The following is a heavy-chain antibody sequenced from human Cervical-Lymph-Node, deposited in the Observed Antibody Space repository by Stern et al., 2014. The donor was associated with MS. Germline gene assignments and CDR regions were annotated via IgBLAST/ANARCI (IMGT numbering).Heavy chain of an antibody. Sequence: VQLVQSGAEVKKPGASVKVSCKVSGYTLIDLSMHWVRQAPSKGLEWMGGYNPKKDETIYAQKFQGRVTMTEDTSTDTAFMEVSSLRTDDTAVYYCATLPIMFRGPTPHYSMDVWGQGTTVIVSS. CDR2: YNPKKDET. V-gene: IGHV1-24*01. CDR3: ATLPIMFRGPTPHYSMDV. D-gene: IGHD3-10*01. CDR1: GYTLIDLS. J-gene: IGHJ6*02.